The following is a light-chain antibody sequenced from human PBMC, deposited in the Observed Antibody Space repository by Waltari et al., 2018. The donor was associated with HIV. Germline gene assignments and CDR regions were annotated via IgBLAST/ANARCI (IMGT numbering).Light chain of an antibody. J-gene: IGKJ4*01. CDR1: QIIGTS. CDR2: DAS. CDR3: QQRSNWPPLT. V-gene: IGKV3-11*01. Sequence: EIVLTQSPATLSVSPGDRATLSYRSRQIIGTSLAWYQQKPGQAPSLIIYDASRGAIGIPTRFSGSGSGTDFTLTISNVEPEDFAVYYCQQRSNWPPLTFGGGTKVEIK.